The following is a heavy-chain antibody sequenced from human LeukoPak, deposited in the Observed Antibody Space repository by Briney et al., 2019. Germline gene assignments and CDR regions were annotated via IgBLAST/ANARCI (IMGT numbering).Heavy chain of an antibody. CDR2: ISSSSSYI. CDR1: VLTFSSYS. CDR3: ARDRSSSSWYPGTLDY. D-gene: IGHD6-13*01. Sequence: GGSLRLSWAAAVLTFSSYSLNWVRQAPWKGLEWVSSISSSSSYIYYVDSVKGRFTISRDNAKNSLYLQMNSLRAEDTAVYYCARDRSSSSWYPGTLDYWGQGTLVTVSS. V-gene: IGHV3-21*01. J-gene: IGHJ4*02.